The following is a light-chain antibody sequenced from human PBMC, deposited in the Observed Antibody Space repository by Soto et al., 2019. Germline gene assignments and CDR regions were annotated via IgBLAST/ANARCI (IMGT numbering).Light chain of an antibody. V-gene: IGKV3-15*01. Sequence: AMAQPAVALYVSPGERATLSCRAGQSVSSNLAWYQQKPGQAPRLLIYGASTRATGIPARYSGSGSGTEFTLTISSLQSEDFAVYYCQQDNNCPTFGQGTKV. J-gene: IGKJ1*01. CDR2: GAS. CDR3: QQDNNCPT. CDR1: QSVSSN.